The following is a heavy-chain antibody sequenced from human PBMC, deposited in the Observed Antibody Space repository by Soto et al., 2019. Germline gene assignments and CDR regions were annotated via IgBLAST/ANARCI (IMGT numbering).Heavy chain of an antibody. V-gene: IGHV3-21*01. CDR1: GFTFSSYS. CDR3: ARDATTTVVYNWFDP. D-gene: IGHD4-17*01. Sequence: GGSLRLSCAASGFTFSSYSMNWVRQAPGKGLEWVSSISSSSSYIYYADSVKGRFTISRDNAKNSLYLQMNSLRAEDTAVYYRARDATTTVVYNWFDPWGQGTLVTVSS. CDR2: ISSSSSYI. J-gene: IGHJ5*02.